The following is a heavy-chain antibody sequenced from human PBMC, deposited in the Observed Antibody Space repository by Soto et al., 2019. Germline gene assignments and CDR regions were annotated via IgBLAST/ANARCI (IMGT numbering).Heavy chain of an antibody. CDR1: GFTFSTHE. V-gene: IGHV3-48*03. CDR3: ARGGVY. J-gene: IGHJ4*02. Sequence: DVELVESGGGTGQPGGSLRLSCATSGFTFSTHEMNWVRQAPGRGLEWIAKISGSGSTRSYADSVKGRFFISRDNYQRTVDLQMNSLRVEDTAVYYCARGGVYWGQGTLVTVSP. CDR2: ISGSGSTR. D-gene: IGHD2-8*01.